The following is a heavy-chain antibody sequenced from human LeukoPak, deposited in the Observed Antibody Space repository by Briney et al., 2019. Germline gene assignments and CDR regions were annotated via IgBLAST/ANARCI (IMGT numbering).Heavy chain of an antibody. Sequence: SVKVSCKASGGTFGSYAISWVRLAPGQGPEWMGGIIPIFGTANYAQKFQGRVTITTDESTSTAYMELSSLRSEDTAVYYCARVEWGDYGNFDAFDIWGQGTMVTVSS. CDR1: GGTFGSYA. CDR3: ARVEWGDYGNFDAFDI. CDR2: IIPIFGTA. V-gene: IGHV1-69*05. D-gene: IGHD4-17*01. J-gene: IGHJ3*02.